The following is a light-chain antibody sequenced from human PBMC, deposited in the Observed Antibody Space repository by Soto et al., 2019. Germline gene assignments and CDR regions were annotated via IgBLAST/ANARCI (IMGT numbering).Light chain of an antibody. CDR3: SSFTTSSTLVV. J-gene: IGLJ2*01. CDR2: EVN. V-gene: IGLV2-14*01. Sequence: QSVLTRPASVSGSPGQSITISCTGTSSDIGGYNFVSWYQHHPGKAPKLMIYEVNNRPSGVSSRFSGSKSGNTASLTISGLQTEDEADYYCSSFTTSSTLVVFGGGTKVTVL. CDR1: SSDIGGYNF.